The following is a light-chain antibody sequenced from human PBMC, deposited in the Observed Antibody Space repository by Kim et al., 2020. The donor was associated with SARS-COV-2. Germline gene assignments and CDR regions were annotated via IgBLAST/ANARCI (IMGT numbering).Light chain of an antibody. Sequence: SPGERATRSCRASQSVSSSYLAWYQQKPGQAPRLLIYGVSSRATGIPDRFSGSGSGTDFTLTISRLEPEDFAVYYCQQYGSSPRTFGQGTKVDIK. CDR1: QSVSSSY. CDR3: QQYGSSPRT. J-gene: IGKJ1*01. CDR2: GVS. V-gene: IGKV3-20*01.